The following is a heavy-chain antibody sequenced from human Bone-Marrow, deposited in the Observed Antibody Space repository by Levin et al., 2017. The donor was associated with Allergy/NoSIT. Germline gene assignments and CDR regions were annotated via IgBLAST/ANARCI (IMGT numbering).Heavy chain of an antibody. V-gene: IGHV4-31*03. D-gene: IGHD2-2*01. CDR1: GGSISSGGYY. Sequence: PSETLSLTCTVSGGSISSGGYYWSWIRQHPGKGLEWIGYIYYSGSTYYNPSLKSRVTISVDTSKNQFSLKLSSVTAADTAVYYCARVRCSSTSCYVGYFDLWGRGTLVTVSS. J-gene: IGHJ2*01. CDR2: IYYSGST. CDR3: ARVRCSSTSCYVGYFDL.